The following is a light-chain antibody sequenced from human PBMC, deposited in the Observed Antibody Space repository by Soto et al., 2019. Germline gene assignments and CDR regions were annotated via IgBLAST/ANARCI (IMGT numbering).Light chain of an antibody. CDR3: QLRSGWPPT. CDR2: DAS. CDR1: QTISGW. V-gene: IGKV1-5*01. J-gene: IGKJ4*01. Sequence: NQVTKSPAPLSASIGDTVNITCRASQTISGWLAWYQQRPGKAPNLLIFDASTLESGVPSRVSGSGSGTDFTLTISILEPEDFALLFCQLRSGWPPTVGGGTKVDIK.